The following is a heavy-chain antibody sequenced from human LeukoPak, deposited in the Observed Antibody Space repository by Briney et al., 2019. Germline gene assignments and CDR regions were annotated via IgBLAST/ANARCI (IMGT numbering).Heavy chain of an antibody. CDR1: GFTFDDYT. V-gene: IGHV3-21*06. CDR2: ISGRSADI. Sequence: GGSLRLSCAASGFTFDDYTMNWVRQAPGKGLEWVSSISGRSADIYYADSVKGRFTISRDNAKNSVFLQMNNLRVEDTAIYYCARRGYHDSSGYDYWGQGTPVTVSS. CDR3: ARRGYHDSSGYDY. J-gene: IGHJ4*02. D-gene: IGHD3-22*01.